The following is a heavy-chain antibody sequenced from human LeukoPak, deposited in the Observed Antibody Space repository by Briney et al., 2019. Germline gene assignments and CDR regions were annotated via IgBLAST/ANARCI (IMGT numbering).Heavy chain of an antibody. Sequence: SETLSLTCAVYGGSFSGYYWSWIRQPPGKGLEWIGEINHSGSTNYNPSLKSRVTISVDTSRNQFSLKLSSVTAADTAVYYCASRIVVVPAAQEGFDYWGQGTLVTVSS. J-gene: IGHJ4*02. D-gene: IGHD2-2*01. CDR3: ASRIVVVPAAQEGFDY. CDR2: INHSGST. CDR1: GGSFSGYY. V-gene: IGHV4-34*01.